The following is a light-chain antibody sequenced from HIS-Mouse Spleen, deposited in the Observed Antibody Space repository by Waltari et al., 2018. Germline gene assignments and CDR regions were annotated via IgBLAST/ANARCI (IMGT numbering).Light chain of an antibody. J-gene: IGKJ3*01. CDR1: QSIRSY. CDR3: QQSYSTLRT. CDR2: AAS. V-gene: IGKV1-39*01. Sequence: DIQMTQSPSSLSASVGDRVTITCRASQSIRSYLNWYQQKPGKAPKPLIYAASSLQSGVPSRFSGSGSGTDFTLTISSLQPEDFATYDCQQSYSTLRTFGPGTKVDIK.